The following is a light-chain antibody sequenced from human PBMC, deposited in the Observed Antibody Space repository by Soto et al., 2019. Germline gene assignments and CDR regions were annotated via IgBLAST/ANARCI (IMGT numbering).Light chain of an antibody. Sequence: EIVLTQSPGTLSLSPGERATLSCRASQSVSRSYLAWYQQKPGQAPRLLIDGAFSRATGIPDSFSVSGSGTDFTLPISRLESEDVSVYYCQQYVSAPSTFGQGTKVDIK. CDR2: GAF. CDR3: QQYVSAPST. J-gene: IGKJ1*01. V-gene: IGKV3-20*01. CDR1: QSVSRSY.